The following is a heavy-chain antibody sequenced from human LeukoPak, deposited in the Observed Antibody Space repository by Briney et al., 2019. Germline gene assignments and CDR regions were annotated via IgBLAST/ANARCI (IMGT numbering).Heavy chain of an antibody. D-gene: IGHD3-22*01. CDR3: AKGTSGSYFTGDY. Sequence: GGSLRLSCAGSGFTFSSYAMSWVRQAPGKGLEWVSAISGSGGTTYYTDSVKGRFTISRDNSKNTLYLQMNSLRAEDTAVYYCAKGTSGSYFTGDYWGQGTLVTVSS. V-gene: IGHV3-23*01. CDR1: GFTFSSYA. CDR2: ISGSGGTT. J-gene: IGHJ4*02.